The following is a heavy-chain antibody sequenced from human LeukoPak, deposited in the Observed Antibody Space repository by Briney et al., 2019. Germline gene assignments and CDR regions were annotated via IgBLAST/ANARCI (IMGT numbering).Heavy chain of an antibody. V-gene: IGHV4-31*11. Sequence: PSQTLSLTCAVSGGSISSGGYSWSWIRQPPRKGLEWIGYIYYSGSTYYNPSLKSRVTISVDTSKNQFSLKLSSVTAADTAVYYCAREDYGDYGPSLDAFDIWGQGTMVTVSS. CDR1: GGSISSGGYS. J-gene: IGHJ3*02. CDR2: IYYSGST. CDR3: AREDYGDYGPSLDAFDI. D-gene: IGHD4-17*01.